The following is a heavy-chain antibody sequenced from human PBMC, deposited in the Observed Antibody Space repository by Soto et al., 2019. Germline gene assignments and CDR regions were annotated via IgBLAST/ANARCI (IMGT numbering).Heavy chain of an antibody. J-gene: IGHJ3*01. Sequence: QLLQSGGDLVQPGGSLRLSCSVSGFTFSNYAMGWVRQAPGKGLEWVSGISEGGDSTSYADSVKGRFTISRDNSKSTFYLQMNSLRAEDTAAYYCVSVGGVVRGVTGAFDFWGQGAMVIVSS. CDR1: GFTFSNYA. D-gene: IGHD3-10*01. V-gene: IGHV3-23*01. CDR2: ISEGGDST. CDR3: VSVGGVVRGVTGAFDF.